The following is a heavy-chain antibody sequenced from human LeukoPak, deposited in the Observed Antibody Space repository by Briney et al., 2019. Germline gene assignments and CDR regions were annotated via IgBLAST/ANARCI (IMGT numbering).Heavy chain of an antibody. D-gene: IGHD2-21*01. V-gene: IGHV4-59*07. J-gene: IGHJ4*02. CDR2: IYYSGST. Sequence: SDPLSLPCSVSGVSLSSYYWLWLRPPPGKGLEGFGYIYYSGSTNYTPSLKSRVTISVDTSKNQSPLKLSSVPAADTVVYYCARSAAYPGLTDYWGQGTLVTVSS. CDR3: ARSAAYPGLTDY. CDR1: GVSLSSYY.